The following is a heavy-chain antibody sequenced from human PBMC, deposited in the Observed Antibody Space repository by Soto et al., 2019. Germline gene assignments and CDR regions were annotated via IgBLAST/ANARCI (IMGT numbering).Heavy chain of an antibody. CDR3: ARSRFPGALSCFDC. Sequence: SETLSLTCTISGGSTGSGGYYWSWIRQHPGKGLEWIGYIFYTGTTYYNPSLESRVTISVDTSEKQFSLKLSSVTAADTAVYYCARSRFPGALSCFDCWGQGTLVTVSS. CDR1: GGSTGSGGYY. J-gene: IGHJ4*02. CDR2: IFYTGTT. V-gene: IGHV4-31*03.